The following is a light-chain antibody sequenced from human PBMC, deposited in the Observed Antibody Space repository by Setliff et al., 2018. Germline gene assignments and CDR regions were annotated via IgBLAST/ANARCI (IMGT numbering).Light chain of an antibody. CDR1: SSDVGGYNY. Sequence: QSALTQPASVSGSPGQSITISCTGTSSDVGGYNYVSWYQQHPGKAPKLMIYDVSKRPSGVSNRFSGSKSGNTASLTISGLQAEDEADYYCCSYAGSSTPVVFGGGTKVTVL. CDR2: DVS. J-gene: IGLJ2*01. V-gene: IGLV2-23*02. CDR3: CSYAGSSTPVV.